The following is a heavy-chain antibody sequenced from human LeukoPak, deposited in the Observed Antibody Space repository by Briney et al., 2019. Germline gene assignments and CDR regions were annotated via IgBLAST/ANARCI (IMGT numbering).Heavy chain of an antibody. D-gene: IGHD5-18*01. CDR1: GFAFSTHR. V-gene: IGHV3-7*01. J-gene: IGHJ4*02. CDR3: ARDNEYSSN. CDR2: IKPDGSGK. Sequence: GGSLTLSCSASGFAFSTHRMSWVRQAPGKGLECVAKIKPDGSGKFYMDSVRGRFTISRDNSKNSLFLQLNSLRAEDTAVYYCARDNEYSSNWGQGTLVTVSS.